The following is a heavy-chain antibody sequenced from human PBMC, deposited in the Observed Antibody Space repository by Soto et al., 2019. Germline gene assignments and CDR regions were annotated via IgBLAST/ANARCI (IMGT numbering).Heavy chain of an antibody. V-gene: IGHV3-23*01. Sequence: GGSLRLSCAASGFPLSSYAMSWVRQAPGKGLEWVSGISGGGSNTFYADSVKGRFTISRDNSKNTLLLQMNSLGAEDTAVYYCAKDSNKYSSSLRGRYFDYWGQGIGVTVSS. CDR1: GFPLSSYA. CDR3: AKDSNKYSSSLRGRYFDY. D-gene: IGHD4-4*01. J-gene: IGHJ4*02. CDR2: ISGGGSNT.